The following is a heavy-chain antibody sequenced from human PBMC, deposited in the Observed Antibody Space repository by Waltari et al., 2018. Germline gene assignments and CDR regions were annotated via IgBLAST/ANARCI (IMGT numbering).Heavy chain of an antibody. D-gene: IGHD4-17*01. J-gene: IGHJ2*01. CDR2: IWYDGSNK. Sequence: QVQLVESGGGVVQPGRSLRLSCAASGFTFSSYGMQWVRQAPGKGLEWVAVIWYDGSNKYYADSVKGRFTISRDNSKNTLYLQMNSLRAEDTAVYYCAKNTYGDSSGGYFDLWGRGTLVTVSS. CDR1: GFTFSSYG. CDR3: AKNTYGDSSGGYFDL. V-gene: IGHV3-33*06.